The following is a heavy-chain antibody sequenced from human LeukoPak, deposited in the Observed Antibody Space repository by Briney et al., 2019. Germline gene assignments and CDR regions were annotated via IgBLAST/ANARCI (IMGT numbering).Heavy chain of an antibody. CDR2: IYYSGST. D-gene: IGHD6-13*01. Sequence: SETLSLTCTVSGCSISSYYWSWIRQPPGKGLEWIGYIYYSGSTNYNPSLKSRVTISVDTSNNQFSLKLSSVTAADTAVYYCARTTRKEQLVNAFDIWGQGTMVTVSS. J-gene: IGHJ3*02. CDR3: ARTTRKEQLVNAFDI. CDR1: GCSISSYY. V-gene: IGHV4-59*01.